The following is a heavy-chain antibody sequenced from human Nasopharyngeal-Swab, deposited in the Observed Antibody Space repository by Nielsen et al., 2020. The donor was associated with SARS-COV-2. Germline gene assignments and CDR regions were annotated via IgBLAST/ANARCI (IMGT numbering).Heavy chain of an antibody. D-gene: IGHD3-22*01. CDR3: ASHYDSSGYYYRFLGAFDI. Sequence: WVRQAPGQGLEWMGWINTNTGNPTYAQGFTGRFVFSLDTSVSTAYLQISSLKAEDTAVYYCASHYDSSGYYYRFLGAFDIWGQGTMATVSS. J-gene: IGHJ3*02. CDR2: INTNTGNP. V-gene: IGHV7-4-1*02.